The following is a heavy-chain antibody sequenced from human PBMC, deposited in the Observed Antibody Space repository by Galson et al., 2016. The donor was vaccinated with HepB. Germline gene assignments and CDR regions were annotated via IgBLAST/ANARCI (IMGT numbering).Heavy chain of an antibody. CDR1: GDSVSSYSGA. J-gene: IGHJ4*02. Sequence: CAISGDSVSSYSGAWDWLRQSPSIGLEWLGRTYYRSRWYNDYAGSVKGRITIEADTSKNLFSLQLTSVTVADTAVYYCARDRGSGRHFFDSWGQGTLVSVSS. D-gene: IGHD3-10*01. CDR2: TYYRSRWYN. CDR3: ARDRGSGRHFFDS. V-gene: IGHV6-1*01.